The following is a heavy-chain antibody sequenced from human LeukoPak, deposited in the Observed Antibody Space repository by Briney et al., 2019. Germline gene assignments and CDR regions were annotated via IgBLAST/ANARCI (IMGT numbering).Heavy chain of an antibody. V-gene: IGHV4-34*01. J-gene: IGHJ6*03. D-gene: IGHD5-12*01. CDR3: ARFSGYAPYYYYYYMDV. CDR2: INHSGST. Sequence: PSETLSLTCAVYGGSFSGYYWSWIPQPPGKGLEWIGEINHSGSTNYNPSLKRRVTISVDTSKNHFSLKLSSVTAAEPAAYYCARFSGYAPYYYYYYMDVWGKGTTVTVSS. CDR1: GGSFSGYY.